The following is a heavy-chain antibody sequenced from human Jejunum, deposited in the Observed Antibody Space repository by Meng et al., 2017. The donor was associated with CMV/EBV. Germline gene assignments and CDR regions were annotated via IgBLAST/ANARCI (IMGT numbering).Heavy chain of an antibody. V-gene: IGHV3-21*06. CDR2: IAGGSATYI. J-gene: IGHJ4*02. D-gene: IGHD3-3*01. Sequence: SMNWLGLAPGKGREWVDSIAGGSATYIDDGDSVEGRFTISRDNARSLLYLQMNNLRPEDSAVYYCARDYYDFWRGGQQNPLEYWGQGTRVTVSS. CDR1: S. CDR3: ARDYYDFWRGGQQNPLEY.